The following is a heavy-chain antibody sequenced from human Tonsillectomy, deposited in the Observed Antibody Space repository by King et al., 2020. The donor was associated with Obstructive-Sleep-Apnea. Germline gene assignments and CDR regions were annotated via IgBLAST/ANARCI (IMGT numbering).Heavy chain of an antibody. D-gene: IGHD3-22*01. V-gene: IGHV3-15*01. J-gene: IGHJ4*02. CDR2: IKSKTDGGTT. Sequence: VQLVKSGGGLVKPGGSLRLSCAASGLTFSNAWMSWVRQAPGKGLEWVGRIKSKTDGGTTDYAAPVKGRFTISRDDSKNTLYLQMNSLKTEDTAVYYCTTHTYYYDSSGYYLGGDYFDYWGQGTLVTVSS. CDR3: TTHTYYYDSSGYYLGGDYFDY. CDR1: GLTFSNAW.